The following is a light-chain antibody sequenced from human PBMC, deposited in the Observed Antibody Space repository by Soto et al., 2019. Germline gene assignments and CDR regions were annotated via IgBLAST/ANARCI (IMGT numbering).Light chain of an antibody. V-gene: IGKV3-20*01. J-gene: IGKJ1*01. Sequence: EIVLTQSPGTLSLSPGERATLSCRASQRVSGSYLAWYQQKPGQAPSLLIYGASTRATGIPDRFSGGGSGTDFTLTISRLEPADFAVYYCQQYGSSPKTFGQGTKVEIK. CDR1: QRVSGSY. CDR3: QQYGSSPKT. CDR2: GAS.